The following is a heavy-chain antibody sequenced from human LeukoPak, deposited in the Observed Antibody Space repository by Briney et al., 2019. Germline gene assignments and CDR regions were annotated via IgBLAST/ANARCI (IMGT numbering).Heavy chain of an antibody. Sequence: GGSLRLSCAASGFTFSSYAMSWVRQAPGKGLEWVSAISGSGGSTYYADSVEGRFTISRDNSKNTLYLQMNSLRAEDTAVYYCAKGGTIFGVVIIYCYFDYWGQGTLVTVSS. CDR3: AKGGTIFGVVIIYCYFDY. CDR1: GFTFSSYA. V-gene: IGHV3-23*01. CDR2: ISGSGGST. J-gene: IGHJ4*02. D-gene: IGHD3-3*01.